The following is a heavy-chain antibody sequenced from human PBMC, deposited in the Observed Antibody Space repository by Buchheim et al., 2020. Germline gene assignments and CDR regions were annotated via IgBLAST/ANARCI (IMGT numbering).Heavy chain of an antibody. V-gene: IGHV1-46*01. CDR3: AREMMVTRQYFYYGMDV. CDR2: INPSGGST. CDR1: GYTFTSYY. J-gene: IGHJ6*02. D-gene: IGHD5-18*01. Sequence: QVQLVQSGAEVKKPGASVKVSCKASGYTFTSYYMHWVRQAPGQGLEWMGIINPSGGSTSYAQKFQGRVTMTRDTSTSTVYLELSRLRSEDTAVYYCAREMMVTRQYFYYGMDVWGQGTT.